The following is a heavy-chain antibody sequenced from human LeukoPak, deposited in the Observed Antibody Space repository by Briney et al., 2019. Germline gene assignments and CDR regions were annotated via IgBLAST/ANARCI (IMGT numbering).Heavy chain of an antibody. Sequence: GGSLRLSCAASGFTVSSNYMSWVRQAPGKGLEWVSVIYSGGSTYYADSVKGRFTISRDNSKNALYLQMNSPRAEDTAVYYCARVRQLLFDYWGQGTLVTVSS. CDR2: IYSGGST. CDR1: GFTVSSNY. D-gene: IGHD6-6*01. J-gene: IGHJ4*02. CDR3: ARVRQLLFDY. V-gene: IGHV3-66*01.